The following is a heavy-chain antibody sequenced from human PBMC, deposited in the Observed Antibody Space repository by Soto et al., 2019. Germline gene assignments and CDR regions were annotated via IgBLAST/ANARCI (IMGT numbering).Heavy chain of an antibody. CDR3: ASYIIDFDY. Sequence: GASVKVSCKASGGTFSGYAISWVRQAPGQGLEWMGWIISSNGNTKYSQKFQGRVTITTDTSTSTAYMELRSLRSDDTAVYYCASYIIDFDYWGQGTLVTVSS. D-gene: IGHD1-20*01. V-gene: IGHV1-18*01. CDR2: IISSNGNT. CDR1: GGTFSGYA. J-gene: IGHJ4*02.